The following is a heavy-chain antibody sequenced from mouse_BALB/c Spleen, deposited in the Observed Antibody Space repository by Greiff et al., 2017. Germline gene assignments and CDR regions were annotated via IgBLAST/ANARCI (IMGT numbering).Heavy chain of an antibody. D-gene: IGHD1-1*01. CDR3: ARMDYGSRAWFAY. J-gene: IGHJ3*01. Sequence: QVQLQQPGAELVKPGAPVKLSCKASGYTFTSYWMNWVKQRPGRGLEWIGRIDPSDSETHYNQKFKDKATLTVDKSSITAYIQLSSLTSEDSAVYYCARMDYGSRAWFAYWGQGTLVTVSA. V-gene: IGHV1-69*02. CDR1: GYTFTSYW. CDR2: IDPSDSET.